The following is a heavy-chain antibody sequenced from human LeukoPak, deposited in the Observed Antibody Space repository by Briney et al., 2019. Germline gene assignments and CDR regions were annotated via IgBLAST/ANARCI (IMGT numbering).Heavy chain of an antibody. CDR2: INPSGGST. J-gene: IGHJ4*02. CDR1: GYTFTGYY. CDR3: ARGSRTDFWSGYYTAPDY. D-gene: IGHD3-3*01. Sequence: ASVKVSCKASGYTFTGYYIHWVRQAPGQGLEWMGIINPSGGSTSYAQKFQGRVTMTRDTSTSTVYMELSSLRSEDTAVYYCARGSRTDFWSGYYTAPDYWGQGTLVTVSS. V-gene: IGHV1-46*01.